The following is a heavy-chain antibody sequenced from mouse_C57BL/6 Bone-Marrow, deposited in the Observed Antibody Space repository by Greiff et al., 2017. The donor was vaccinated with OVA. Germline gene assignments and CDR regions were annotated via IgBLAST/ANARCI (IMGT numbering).Heavy chain of an antibody. Sequence: DVQLQESGGGLVQPGGSMKLSCVASGFTFSNYWMNWVSQSPEKGLEWVAQIRLKSDNYATHYAESVKGRFTISRDDSKSSVYLQMNNLRAEDTGIYYCTDGTWFAYWGQGTLVTVSA. CDR1: GFTFSNYW. CDR3: TDGTWFAY. J-gene: IGHJ3*01. V-gene: IGHV6-3*01. CDR2: IRLKSDNYAT. D-gene: IGHD1-2*01.